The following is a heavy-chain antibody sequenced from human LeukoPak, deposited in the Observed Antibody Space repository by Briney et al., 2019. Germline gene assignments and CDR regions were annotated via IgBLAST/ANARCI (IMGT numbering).Heavy chain of an antibody. CDR1: GYTLTELS. J-gene: IGHJ6*02. CDR2: FDPEDGET. D-gene: IGHD2-2*01. Sequence: ASVTVSCRVSGYTLTELSMHWVRQAPGKGLEWMGGFDPEDGETIYAQKFQGRVTMTEDTSTDTAYMELSSLRSEDTAVYYCAVHCSSTSCYFLIADYGMDVWGQGTTVTVSS. V-gene: IGHV1-24*01. CDR3: AVHCSSTSCYFLIADYGMDV.